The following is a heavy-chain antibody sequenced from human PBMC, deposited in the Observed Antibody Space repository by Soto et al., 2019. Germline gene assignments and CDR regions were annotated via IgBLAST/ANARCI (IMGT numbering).Heavy chain of an antibody. V-gene: IGHV4-39*01. Sequence: QLQLQESGPGLVKPSETLSLTCTVSGGSISSSSYYWGWIRQPPGKGLEWIGSIYYSGSTYYNPSLKSRVTISVDTSKNQFPLKLSSVTAADTAVYYCARHLISGGLYSNYENWFDPWGQGTLVTVSS. CDR1: GGSISSSSYY. J-gene: IGHJ5*02. CDR3: ARHLISGGLYSNYENWFDP. CDR2: IYYSGST. D-gene: IGHD4-4*01.